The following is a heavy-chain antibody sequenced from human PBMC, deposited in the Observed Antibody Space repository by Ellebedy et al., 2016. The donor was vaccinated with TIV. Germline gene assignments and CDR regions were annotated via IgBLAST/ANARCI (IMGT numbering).Heavy chain of an antibody. Sequence: MPSETLSLTCTVSGGPIRNYYCTWIRQPPGKGLEWIGHMSYSGSSNYNPSLKSRITLSIDTSKNQFSLKMSSVTAADTAVYYRAASESADSDYWGPGTLVTVSS. CDR3: AASESADSDY. D-gene: IGHD2-2*01. CDR1: GGPIRNYY. V-gene: IGHV4-59*01. J-gene: IGHJ4*02. CDR2: MSYSGSS.